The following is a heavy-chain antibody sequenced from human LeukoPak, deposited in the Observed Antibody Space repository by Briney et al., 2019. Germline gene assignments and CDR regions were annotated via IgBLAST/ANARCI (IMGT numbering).Heavy chain of an antibody. CDR2: ISAYNGNT. D-gene: IGHD2-15*01. CDR1: GYTFTSYG. V-gene: IGHV1-18*01. Sequence: ASVKVSCKASGYTFTSYGISWVRQAPGQGLEWMGWISAYNGNTNYAQKLQGRVTMTTDTSTSTAYMELRSLRSDDTAVYYCARPIGYCSGGSCYQVCDYWGQGTLVTVSS. CDR3: ARPIGYCSGGSCYQVCDY. J-gene: IGHJ4*02.